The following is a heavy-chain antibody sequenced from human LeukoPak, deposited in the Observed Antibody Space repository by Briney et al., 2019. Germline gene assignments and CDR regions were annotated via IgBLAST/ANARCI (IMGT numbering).Heavy chain of an antibody. J-gene: IGHJ3*02. D-gene: IGHD2-15*01. V-gene: IGHV4-4*09. CDR2: IYTSGSS. Sequence: NPSETLSLTCTVSGVSISSYYWSWVRQPPGKGLEWVGYIYTSGSSNYNASLKSRGTISVDTSKTQFSLKLSSVTAADTAVYYCARLGCSGFFDAFDIWGQGTMVTVSS. CDR1: GVSISSYY. CDR3: ARLGCSGFFDAFDI.